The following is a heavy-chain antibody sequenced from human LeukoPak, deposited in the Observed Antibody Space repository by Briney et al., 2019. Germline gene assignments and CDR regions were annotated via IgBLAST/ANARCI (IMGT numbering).Heavy chain of an antibody. CDR1: GFTFSSCS. D-gene: IGHD5-12*01. V-gene: IGHV3-21*01. Sequence: GGSLRLSCAASGFTFSSCSMNWVRQAPGKGLEWVSSISSSSSYIYYADSVKGRFTISRDNAKNSLYLQMNSLRAEDTAVYYCARASGYDYRYYYYMDVWGKGTTVTVSS. CDR2: ISSSSSYI. CDR3: ARASGYDYRYYYYMDV. J-gene: IGHJ6*03.